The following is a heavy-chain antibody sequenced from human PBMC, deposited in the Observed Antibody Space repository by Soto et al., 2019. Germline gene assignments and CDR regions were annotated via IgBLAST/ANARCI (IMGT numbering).Heavy chain of an antibody. J-gene: IGHJ4*02. CDR1: GGSFSGYY. CDR3: ASREVDTPMVNYY. D-gene: IGHD5-18*01. Sequence: ETLSLPCAVYGGSFSGYYWSWIRQPPGKGLEWIGEINHSGSTNYNPSLKSRVTLSVDTSKNQFSLKLRSVTAADTAVYYCASREVDTPMVNYYWGQGTLVTVSS. V-gene: IGHV4-34*01. CDR2: INHSGST.